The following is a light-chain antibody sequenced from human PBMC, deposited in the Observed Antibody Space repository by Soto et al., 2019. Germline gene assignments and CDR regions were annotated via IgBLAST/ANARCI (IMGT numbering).Light chain of an antibody. J-gene: IGLJ1*01. CDR3: QAWDSSTLYV. CDR2: QDS. V-gene: IGLV3-1*01. CDR1: KLGDKY. Sequence: SSELTQPPSVSVSPGQTASITCSGDKLGDKYACWYQQKPGQSPVLVIYQDSKRPSGIPERFSGSNSGNTATLTISGTQAVDEADYYCQAWDSSTLYVFGTGTKVTVL.